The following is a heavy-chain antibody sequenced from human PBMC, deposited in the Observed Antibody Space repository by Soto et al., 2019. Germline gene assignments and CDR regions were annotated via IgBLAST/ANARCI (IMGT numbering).Heavy chain of an antibody. D-gene: IGHD7-27*01. CDR3: ATAPGYWGSAPLDY. CDR2: IKSQTDGGTT. J-gene: IGHJ4*02. V-gene: IGHV3-15*07. Sequence: EVQLVESGGGLVKPGGSLRLSCTVSGLTFNDAWMNWVRQAPGKGLEWVGRIKSQTDGGTTDYAAPAKGRFTVSRDDSRDTLYLQMDSLKIEDTAVYFCATAPGYWGSAPLDYWGQGTLVTVSS. CDR1: GLTFNDAW.